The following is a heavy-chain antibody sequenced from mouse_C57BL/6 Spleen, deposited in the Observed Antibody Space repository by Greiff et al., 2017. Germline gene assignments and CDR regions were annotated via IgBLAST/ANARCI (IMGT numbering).Heavy chain of an antibody. CDR2: IDPSDSYT. D-gene: IGHD1-2*01. J-gene: IGHJ2*01. CDR1: GYTFTSYW. V-gene: IGHV1-50*01. Sequence: VQLQQPGAELVKPGASVKLSCKASGYTFTSYWMQWVKQRPGQGLEWIGEIDPSDSYTNYNQKFKGKATLTVDTSSSTAYMQLSSLTSEDSAVYYCARRGLLRPFGYWGQGTTLTVSS. CDR3: ARRGLLRPFGY.